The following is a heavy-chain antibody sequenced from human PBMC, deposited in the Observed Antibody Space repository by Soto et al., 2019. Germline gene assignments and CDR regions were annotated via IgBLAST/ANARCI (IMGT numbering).Heavy chain of an antibody. CDR3: ARAYDYGDHIT. CDR2: INHSGST. J-gene: IGHJ5*02. D-gene: IGHD4-17*01. CDR1: GGSFSGYY. V-gene: IGHV4-34*01. Sequence: QVQLQQWGAGLLKPSETLSLTCAVYGGSFSGYYWSWIRQPPGKGLEWMGEINHSGSTNYNPSLKSRGIISVDTSKNQFSLKLSSVTAADTAVYYCARAYDYGDHITWGQGTLVTVSS.